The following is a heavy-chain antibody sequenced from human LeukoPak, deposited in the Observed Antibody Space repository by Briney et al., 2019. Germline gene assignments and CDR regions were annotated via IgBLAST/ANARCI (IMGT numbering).Heavy chain of an antibody. CDR2: INHSGST. Sequence: SETLPLTCAVYGGSFSGYYWSWIRQPPGKGLEWIGEINHSGSTNYNPSLKSRVTISVDTSKNQFSLKLSSVTAADTAVYYCASLTAAGEQSFDYWGQGTLVTVSS. D-gene: IGHD6-13*01. CDR3: ASLTAAGEQSFDY. J-gene: IGHJ4*02. CDR1: GGSFSGYY. V-gene: IGHV4-34*01.